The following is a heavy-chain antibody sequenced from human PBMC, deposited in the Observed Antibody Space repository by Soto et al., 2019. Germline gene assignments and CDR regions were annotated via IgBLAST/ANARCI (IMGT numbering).Heavy chain of an antibody. Sequence: QVQLVQSGAEVKKPGASVKVSCKASGYTFTSYGISWVRQAPGQGLEWMGWINVYNGNTNYAQKLQGRVTMTTDTSTRTAYLDLRSLRSDDTAVYFCARDTSRGEYDYWGQGTLVTGSS. CDR1: GYTFTSYG. CDR2: INVYNGNT. J-gene: IGHJ4*02. V-gene: IGHV1-18*01. CDR3: ARDTSRGEYDY. D-gene: IGHD3-10*01.